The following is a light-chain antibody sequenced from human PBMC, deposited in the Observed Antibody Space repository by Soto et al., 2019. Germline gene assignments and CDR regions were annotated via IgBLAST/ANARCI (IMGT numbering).Light chain of an antibody. Sequence: QSVLTQPPSVSAAPGQKVTISCSGSSSNIGNGYVSWYRQLPGTAPKLLIYETDKRTTGTPERFSGSKSGTSATLGITGLQTGDEADYYCGTWDSSLSAWVFGGGTKVIVL. CDR3: GTWDSSLSAWV. CDR2: ETD. V-gene: IGLV1-51*01. CDR1: SSNIGNGY. J-gene: IGLJ3*02.